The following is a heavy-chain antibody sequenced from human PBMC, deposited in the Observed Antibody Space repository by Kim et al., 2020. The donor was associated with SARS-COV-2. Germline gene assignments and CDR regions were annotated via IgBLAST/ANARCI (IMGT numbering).Heavy chain of an antibody. V-gene: IGHV3-21*04. D-gene: IGHD6-13*01. CDR3: ARDHMLSIAAGRPVPNWFDP. Sequence: GGSLRLSCAASGFTFSSYSMNWVRQAPGKGLEWVSSISSSSSYIYYADSVKGRFTISRDNAKNSLYLQMNSLRAEDTAVYYCARDHMLSIAAGRPVPNWFDPWGQGTLVTVSS. J-gene: IGHJ5*02. CDR2: ISSSSSYI. CDR1: GFTFSSYS.